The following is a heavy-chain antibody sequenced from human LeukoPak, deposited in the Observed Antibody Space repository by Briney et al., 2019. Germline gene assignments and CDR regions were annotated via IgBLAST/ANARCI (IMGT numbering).Heavy chain of an antibody. CDR3: VKALTDDALDI. CDR1: GFTFSTFP. V-gene: IGHV3-64D*06. J-gene: IGHJ3*02. Sequence: KTGGSLRLSCSASGFTFSTFPMHWVRQAPGKGLEYFSAISRNGDTTYYADSVKGRFTISRDNSKNTLYLQMSSLRPEDTAVYYCVKALTDDALDIWGQGTMVTVSS. CDR2: ISRNGDTT.